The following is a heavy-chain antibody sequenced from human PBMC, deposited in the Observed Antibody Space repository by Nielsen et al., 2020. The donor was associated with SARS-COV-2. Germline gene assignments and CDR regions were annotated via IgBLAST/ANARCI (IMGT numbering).Heavy chain of an antibody. CDR3: ATGGLLWFGESNTDY. CDR2: INPNSGGT. CDR1: GYTFTDYY. Sequence: ASVKVSCKASGYTFTDYYIHWVRQAPGQGLEWMGRINPNSGGTKYAQKFQGRVTLTRDTSISTAYMELSRLGSEDTAVYYCATGGLLWFGESNTDYWGQGTLVTVSS. D-gene: IGHD3-10*01. V-gene: IGHV1-2*06. J-gene: IGHJ4*02.